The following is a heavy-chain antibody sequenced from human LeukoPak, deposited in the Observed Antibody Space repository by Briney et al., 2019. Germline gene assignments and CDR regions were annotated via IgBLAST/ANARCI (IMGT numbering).Heavy chain of an antibody. CDR3: AKGATIFGVVIMEAEYFQH. CDR1: GFTFTSYA. D-gene: IGHD3-3*01. V-gene: IGHV3-23*01. CDR2: ISGSGGST. Sequence: GGSLRLSCAASGFTFTSYAMNWVRQAPGEGLEWVSGISGSGGSTYYADSVKGRFTISRDNSKNTLYLQMNSLRAENTAVYYCAKGATIFGVVIMEAEYFQHWGQGTLVTVSS. J-gene: IGHJ1*01.